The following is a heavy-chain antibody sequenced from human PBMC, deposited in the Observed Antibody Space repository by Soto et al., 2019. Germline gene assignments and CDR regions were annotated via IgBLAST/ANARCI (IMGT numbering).Heavy chain of an antibody. V-gene: IGHV3-23*01. CDR3: AKACGYDFETGYPNRCGP. CDR1: GFTFTSYA. CDR2: ISGGGGST. Sequence: EVQLLESGGGLVQPGGSLRLSCAASGFTFTSYAMSWVRQAPGKGLEWVSGISGGGGSTYYAASVKGRFTISRDNSKRTLYQQMNSLAASDTAVNYYAKACGYDFETGYPNRCGPWCQGTRVIVAS. D-gene: IGHD5-12*01. J-gene: IGHJ5*02.